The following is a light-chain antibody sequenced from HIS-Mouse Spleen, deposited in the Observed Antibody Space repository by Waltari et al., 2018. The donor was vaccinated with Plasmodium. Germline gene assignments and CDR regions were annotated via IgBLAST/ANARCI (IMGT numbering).Light chain of an antibody. V-gene: IGLV3-10*01. CDR2: EDS. CDR1: ALPTKY. Sequence: SYELTQPPSVSVSPGQPARTTCPGDALPTKYAYGYQQKSGQAPVLVIYEDSKRPSGIPERFSGSSSGTMATLTISGAQVEDEADYYCYSTDSSGNHRVFGGGTKLTVL. J-gene: IGLJ3*02. CDR3: YSTDSSGNHRV.